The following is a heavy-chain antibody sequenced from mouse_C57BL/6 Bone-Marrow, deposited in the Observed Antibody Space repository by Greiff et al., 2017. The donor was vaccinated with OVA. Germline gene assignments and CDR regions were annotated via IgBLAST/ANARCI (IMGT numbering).Heavy chain of an antibody. Sequence: EVQRVESGGGLVQSGRSLRLSCATSGFTFSDFYMEWVRQAPGKGLEWIAASRNKANDYTTEYSASVKGRFIVSRDTSQSILYLQMNALRAEDTAIYYCARDADGYYEGDAMDYWGQGTSVTVSS. J-gene: IGHJ4*01. V-gene: IGHV7-1*01. CDR3: ARDADGYYEGDAMDY. CDR2: SRNKANDYTT. CDR1: GFTFSDFY. D-gene: IGHD2-3*01.